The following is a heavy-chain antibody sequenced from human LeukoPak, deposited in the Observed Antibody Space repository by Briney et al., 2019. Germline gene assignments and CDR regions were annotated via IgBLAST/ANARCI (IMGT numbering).Heavy chain of an antibody. CDR3: ARDVRGSVTSYFFYYMDV. Sequence: GGSLRLPCAASGFTFSSYWMSWVRQAPGKGLEWVANIKQDGSEKYSVDSVKGRFTISRDNAKNSLYLQMNSLRTEDTAVYYCARDVRGSVTSYFFYYMDVWGKGTTVTVSS. CDR2: IKQDGSEK. V-gene: IGHV3-7*01. D-gene: IGHD5-18*01. CDR1: GFTFSSYW. J-gene: IGHJ6*03.